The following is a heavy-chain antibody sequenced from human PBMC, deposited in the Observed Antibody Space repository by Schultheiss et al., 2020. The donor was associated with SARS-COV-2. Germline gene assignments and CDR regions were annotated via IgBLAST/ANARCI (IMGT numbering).Heavy chain of an antibody. D-gene: IGHD3-16*01. CDR1: GYSFNTYG. J-gene: IGHJ2*01. CDR2: ISGYNGDR. V-gene: IGHV1-18*01. Sequence: ASVKVSCKTSGYSFNTYGISWVRQAPGQGLEWMGWISGYNGDRNYAQKFQGRVTMTTDTSTTTAYMELSSLRSDDTAVYYCARLGLFPTYWYFDLWGRGTLVTVSS. CDR3: ARLGLFPTYWYFDL.